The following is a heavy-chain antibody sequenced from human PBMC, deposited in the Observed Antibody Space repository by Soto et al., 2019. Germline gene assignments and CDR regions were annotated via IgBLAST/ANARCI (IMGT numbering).Heavy chain of an antibody. Sequence: PWGSPRLSCAASGVSFRSSVMHWVRQAPGKGLEGVAVISYDGSNKYDADAVKGRFTISRDNSKNTPYLQMNSLRAEDTAVYYCAKGLVIVLVPAVMNYYYGMEFLGKGTTVTGSS. V-gene: IGHV3-30*18. CDR1: GVSFRSSV. CDR2: ISYDGSNK. D-gene: IGHD2-2*01. CDR3: AKGLVIVLVPAVMNYYYGMEF. J-gene: IGHJ6*01.